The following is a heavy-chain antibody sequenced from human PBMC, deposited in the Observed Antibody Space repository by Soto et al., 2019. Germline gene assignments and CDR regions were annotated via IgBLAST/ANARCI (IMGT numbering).Heavy chain of an antibody. CDR3: ARFFPQVDYGMDV. D-gene: IGHD1-26*01. CDR2: IYPGDSDT. CDR1: XYSFTSYW. Sequence: RESLKISCKGSXYSFTSYWIGWVRQMPGKGLEWMGIIYPGDSDTRYSPSFQGQVTISADKSISTAYLQWSSLKASDTAMYYCARFFPQVDYGMDVWGQGTTVTV. V-gene: IGHV5-51*01. J-gene: IGHJ6*02.